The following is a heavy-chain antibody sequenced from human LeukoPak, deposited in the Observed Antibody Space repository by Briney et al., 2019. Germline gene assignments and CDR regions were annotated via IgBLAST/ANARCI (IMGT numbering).Heavy chain of an antibody. V-gene: IGHV3-9*01. CDR1: GFTFDDYA. D-gene: IGHD4-17*01. CDR2: ISWNSGSI. J-gene: IGHJ1*01. CDR3: AKGPPNHYGDLGYFQH. Sequence: GGSLRLSCAASGFTFDDYAMHWVRQAPGKGLEWVSGISWNSGSIGYADSVKGRFTISRDNAKNSLYLQMNSLRAEDTALYYCAKGPPNHYGDLGYFQHWGQGTLVTVSS.